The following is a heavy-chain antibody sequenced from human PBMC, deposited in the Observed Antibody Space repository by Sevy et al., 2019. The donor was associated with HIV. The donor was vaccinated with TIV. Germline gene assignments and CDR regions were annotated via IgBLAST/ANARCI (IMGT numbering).Heavy chain of an antibody. V-gene: IGHV1-46*03. CDR3: SRTSPRGGFDS. Sequence: ASVKVSCKTSGYTFTNYYMHWVRQAPGQGLEWMGIINPSDVSTVYAQKFQGRVTMTRDTSTSTVYMELSSLRSDDTAVYYCSRTSPRGGFDSWGQGALVTVSS. J-gene: IGHJ4*02. CDR2: INPSDVST. D-gene: IGHD3-16*01. CDR1: GYTFTNYY.